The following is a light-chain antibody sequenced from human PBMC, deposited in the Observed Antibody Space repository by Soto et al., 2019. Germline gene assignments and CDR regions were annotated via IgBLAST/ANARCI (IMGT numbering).Light chain of an antibody. CDR3: QQRSNWSWT. CDR2: DAS. Sequence: EVVLTQSPATLSLSPGERATLSCRASQSVSRYLAWYQQKPGQAPRLLIYDASTRATGIPARFSGSGSGTDFTLTISSLEPEDFAVYYCQQRSNWSWTFGQGTKVEIK. V-gene: IGKV3-11*01. J-gene: IGKJ1*01. CDR1: QSVSRY.